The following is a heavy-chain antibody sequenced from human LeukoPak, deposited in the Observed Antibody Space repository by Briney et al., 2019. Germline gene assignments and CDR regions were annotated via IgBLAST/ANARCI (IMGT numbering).Heavy chain of an antibody. V-gene: IGHV1-8*01. CDR1: GYTFTSYG. CDR2: MNPNSGDT. D-gene: IGHD6-13*01. J-gene: IGHJ4*02. Sequence: ASVKVSCKASGYTFTSYGIHWLRQATGQGLEWLGRMNPNSGDTAYAQKFQGRVTMTRSTSISTAYMELTSLRSEDTAVYFCARLGIAAADDDYWGQGTLVTVSS. CDR3: ARLGIAAADDDY.